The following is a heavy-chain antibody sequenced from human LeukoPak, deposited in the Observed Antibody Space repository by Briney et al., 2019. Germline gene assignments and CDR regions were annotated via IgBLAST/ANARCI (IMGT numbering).Heavy chain of an antibody. Sequence: GASVKVSCKASGYTFTSYDINWVRQATGQGLEWMGWMNPNSGNTGYAQKFQGRVTMTRNTSISTAYMELSSLRSEDTAVYNCARGGYYYDSSGYYARYYYYYMDVWGKGTTVTVSS. J-gene: IGHJ6*03. D-gene: IGHD3-22*01. CDR2: MNPNSGNT. CDR1: GYTFTSYD. CDR3: ARGGYYYDSSGYYARYYYYYMDV. V-gene: IGHV1-8*01.